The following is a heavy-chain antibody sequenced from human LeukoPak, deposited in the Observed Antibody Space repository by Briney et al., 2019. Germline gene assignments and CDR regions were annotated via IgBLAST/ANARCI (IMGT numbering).Heavy chain of an antibody. D-gene: IGHD3-10*01. V-gene: IGHV4-59*08. CDR3: AGHDYYGSGSYR. CDR2: MYYSGST. CDR1: GGSISSYQ. J-gene: IGHJ5*02. Sequence: SETLSLTCTVSGGSISSYQWSWIRQPPGKGLEWIGYMYYSGSTKYNPSLKSRVTISGDTSKNQFSLKLISVTAADAAVYYCAGHDYYGSGSYRWGQGTLVTVSS.